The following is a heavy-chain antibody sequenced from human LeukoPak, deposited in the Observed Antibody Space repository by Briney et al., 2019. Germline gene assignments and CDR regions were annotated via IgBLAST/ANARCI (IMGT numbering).Heavy chain of an antibody. CDR2: INHSGST. Sequence: SETLSLTCAVHGGSFSGYYWSWIRQPPGKGLEWIGEINHSGSTNYNPSLKSRVTISVDTSKNQFSLKLSSVTAADTAVYYCARRLMTTVTTARRSGWYFDLWGRGTLVTVSS. D-gene: IGHD4-17*01. CDR3: ARRLMTTVTTARRSGWYFDL. CDR1: GGSFSGYY. J-gene: IGHJ2*01. V-gene: IGHV4-34*01.